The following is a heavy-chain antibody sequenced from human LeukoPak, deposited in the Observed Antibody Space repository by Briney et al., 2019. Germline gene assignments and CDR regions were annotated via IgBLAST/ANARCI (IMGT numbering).Heavy chain of an antibody. CDR1: GDSISSGDYY. CDR2: IYYSGST. Sequence: SQTLSLTCTVSGDSISSGDYYWRWIRKPPGKGLEWIGYIYYSGSTYYNPSLKSRVTISVDTSKNQFSLKLSSVTAADTAEYYCARHRFTIFEVVIGSVGALDIGGQGTVVTVSS. V-gene: IGHV4-30-4*08. J-gene: IGHJ3*02. D-gene: IGHD3-3*01. CDR3: ARHRFTIFEVVIGSVGALDI.